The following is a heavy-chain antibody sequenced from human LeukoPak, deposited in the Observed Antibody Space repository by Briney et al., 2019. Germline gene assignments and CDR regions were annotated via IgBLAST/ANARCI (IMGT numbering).Heavy chain of an antibody. CDR1: GGSTSSYY. J-gene: IGHJ5*02. CDR2: IYYSGST. V-gene: IGHV4-59*01. CDR3: ARGSLMNWFDP. Sequence: SETLSLTCTVSGGSTSSYYWSWIRQPPGKGLEWIGYIYYSGSTNYNPSLKSRVTISVDTSKNQFSLKLSSVTAADTAVYYCARGSLMNWFDPWGQGTLVTVSS. D-gene: IGHD2-8*01.